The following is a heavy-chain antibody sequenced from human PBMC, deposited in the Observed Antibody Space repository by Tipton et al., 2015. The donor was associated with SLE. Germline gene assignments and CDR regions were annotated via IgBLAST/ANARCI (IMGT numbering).Heavy chain of an antibody. D-gene: IGHD6-19*01. CDR3: ARGGSGWRVYIDY. CDR1: GGSISSYY. V-gene: IGHV4-59*01. J-gene: IGHJ4*02. Sequence: TLSLTCTVSGGSISSYYWSWIRQSPGTGLEWIGYIYFSGSTNSNPSLTSRVTISVDTSKNQFSLRLSSVTAADTAVYYCARGGSGWRVYIDYWGQGTLVTVSS. CDR2: IYFSGST.